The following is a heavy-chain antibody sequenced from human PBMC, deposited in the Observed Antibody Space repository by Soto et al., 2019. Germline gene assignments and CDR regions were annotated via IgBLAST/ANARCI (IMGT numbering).Heavy chain of an antibody. CDR2: ITTDGGST. V-gene: IGHV3-74*01. CDR3: ARDRDIVGTSPLAY. Sequence: EVQLVESGGGLVQPGGSLRLSCAASGFTFRGYWMYWVRQAPGKGLVWVSHITTDGGSTNYADSVKGRFTISRDNAKDTLYLYMSSLRVDDTAVYYCARDRDIVGTSPLAYWGQGTLVTVSS. J-gene: IGHJ4*02. CDR1: GFTFRGYW. D-gene: IGHD1-26*01.